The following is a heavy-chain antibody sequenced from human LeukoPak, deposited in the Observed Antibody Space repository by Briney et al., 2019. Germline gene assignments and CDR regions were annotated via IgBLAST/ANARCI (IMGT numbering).Heavy chain of an antibody. CDR3: ARRAYSAAYWKHFDY. D-gene: IGHD1-1*01. J-gene: IGHJ4*02. CDR1: GGSISSSSDY. Sequence: TSETLSLTCTVSGGSISSSSDYWGWIRQAPGKGLEWIGSIYYHENTYYNSSLKSRVTISVDTSKNQFSLKLNSVTAADMAVYFCARRAYSAAYWKHFDYWGQGTLVTVSS. CDR2: IYYHENT. V-gene: IGHV4-39*01.